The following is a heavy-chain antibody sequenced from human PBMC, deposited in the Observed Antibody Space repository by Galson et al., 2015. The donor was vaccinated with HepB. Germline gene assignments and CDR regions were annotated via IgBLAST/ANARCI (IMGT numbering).Heavy chain of an antibody. CDR1: GFTFSSYA. Sequence: SLRLSCAASGFTFSSYAMSWVRQAPGKGLEWVSAISGSGGSTYYADSVKGRFTISRDNSKNTLYLQMNSLRAEDTAVYYCAKYNIVVVPAAMNIYYYYYGMDVWGQGTTVTVSS. CDR2: ISGSGGST. J-gene: IGHJ6*02. V-gene: IGHV3-23*01. D-gene: IGHD2-2*01. CDR3: AKYNIVVVPAAMNIYYYYYGMDV.